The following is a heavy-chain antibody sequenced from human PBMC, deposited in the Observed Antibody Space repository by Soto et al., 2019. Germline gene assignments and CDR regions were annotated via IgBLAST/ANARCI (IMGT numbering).Heavy chain of an antibody. V-gene: IGHV4-31*03. CDR2: IYHTGST. CDR1: GGSISTFGHY. Sequence: SETLCLTCSVSGGSISTFGHYWTWIRHPPGKGLEWIGSIYHTGSTYYSKSLRSRLTMSVDTSKSQFSLRLSSVTAADTAVYECARATGTLRSRNCDYWGQ. D-gene: IGHD1-1*01. J-gene: IGHJ4*02. CDR3: ARATGTLRSRNCDY.